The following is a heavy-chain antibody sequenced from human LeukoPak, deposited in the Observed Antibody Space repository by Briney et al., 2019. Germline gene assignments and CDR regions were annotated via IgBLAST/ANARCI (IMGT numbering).Heavy chain of an antibody. J-gene: IGHJ4*02. V-gene: IGHV3-74*01. D-gene: IGHD3-10*01. CDR3: ARGSIQYRGVFDY. Sequence: GGSLRLSCAASGFTFSSYWMHWVRQAPGKGLVWVSRINSDGSSTSYADSVKGRFTISRDNAKNTLYLQMNSLRAEDTAVYYCARGSIQYRGVFDYWGQGTLVTVSS. CDR2: INSDGSST. CDR1: GFTFSSYW.